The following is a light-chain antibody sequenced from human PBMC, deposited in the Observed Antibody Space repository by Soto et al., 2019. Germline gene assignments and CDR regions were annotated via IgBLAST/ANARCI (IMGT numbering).Light chain of an antibody. CDR1: QSVSSN. Sequence: EIVMTQSPATLSVSPGERATLSCRASQSVSSNLAWYQHKPGQAPRLLIYRASTRATGVPARFSGSGSGTESTLTISSLQSEDFAVYYCQQYHKWPLTFGGGTKAEIK. V-gene: IGKV3-15*01. CDR2: RAS. J-gene: IGKJ4*01. CDR3: QQYHKWPLT.